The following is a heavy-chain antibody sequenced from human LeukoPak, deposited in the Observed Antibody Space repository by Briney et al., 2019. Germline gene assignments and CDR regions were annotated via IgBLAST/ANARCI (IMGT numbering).Heavy chain of an antibody. V-gene: IGHV3-23*01. CDR2: ISGSSVST. CDR3: AKLQWPSDY. D-gene: IGHD4-11*01. Sequence: GGSLRLSCAASGFTFSSYAMSWVRQAPGKGLEWVSGISGSSVSTYYADSVKGRFTISRDNSKNTLYLQMNSLRAEDTAVYYCAKLQWPSDYWGQGTLVTVSS. CDR1: GFTFSSYA. J-gene: IGHJ4*02.